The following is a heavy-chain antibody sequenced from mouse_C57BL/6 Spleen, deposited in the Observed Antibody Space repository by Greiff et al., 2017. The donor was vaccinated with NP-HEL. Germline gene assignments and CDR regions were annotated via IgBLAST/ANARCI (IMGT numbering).Heavy chain of an antibody. CDR2: INPSTGGT. CDR1: GYSFTGYY. CDR3: ARRSNPRMDY. J-gene: IGHJ4*01. V-gene: IGHV1-42*01. Sequence: EVQLQQSGPELVKPGASVKISCKASGYSFTGYYMNWVKQSPEKSLEWIGEINPSTGGTTYNQKFKAKATLTVDKSSSTAYMQLKSLTSEDSAVYYCARRSNPRMDYWGQGTSVTVSS. D-gene: IGHD2-5*01.